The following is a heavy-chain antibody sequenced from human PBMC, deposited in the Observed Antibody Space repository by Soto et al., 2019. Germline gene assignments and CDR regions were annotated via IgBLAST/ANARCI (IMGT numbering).Heavy chain of an antibody. CDR2: ISYDGSNK. CDR1: GFTFSSYA. Sequence: QVQLVESGGGVVQPGRSLRLSCAASGFTFSSYAMHWVRQAPGKGLEWVAVISYDGSNKYYADSVKGRFTISRDNSKNALYLQMNSLRGEDTAVYYCGRADGDYDCWGQGTLVTVSS. V-gene: IGHV3-30-3*01. D-gene: IGHD4-17*01. J-gene: IGHJ4*02. CDR3: GRADGDYDC.